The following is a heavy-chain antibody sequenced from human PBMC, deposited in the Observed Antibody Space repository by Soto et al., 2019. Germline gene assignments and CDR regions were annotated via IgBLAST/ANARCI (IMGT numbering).Heavy chain of an antibody. V-gene: IGHV2-5*02. D-gene: IGHD6-13*01. CDR1: GFSVSTSGVG. J-gene: IGHJ4*02. CDR2: IYWDDDK. CDR3: ARRIAASIDY. Sequence: QITLKESGPTLVKPTQTLTLTCTFSGFSVSTSGVGVGWIRQPPGKALEWLAFIYWDDDKRYSPSLKSRLTITKDTSKDQVVLTMTELDSVDTATYYGARRIAASIDYWGQGTLVTVSS.